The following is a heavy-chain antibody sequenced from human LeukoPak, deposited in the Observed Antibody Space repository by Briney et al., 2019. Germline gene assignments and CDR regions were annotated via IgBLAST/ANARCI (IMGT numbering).Heavy chain of an antibody. CDR2: IYPGDSDT. J-gene: IGHJ6*03. CDR3: ARVLTDMLDFYYFYYMDV. CDR1: GYSFTSYW. V-gene: IGHV5-51*01. D-gene: IGHD3-16*01. Sequence: PGESLETSCKGSGYSFTSYWIGWVRQMPGRGLEWMGIIYPGDSDTRYSPSFQGQVTISADKSISTAYLQWSSLKASDTAMYYCARVLTDMLDFYYFYYMDVWGKGTTVTISS.